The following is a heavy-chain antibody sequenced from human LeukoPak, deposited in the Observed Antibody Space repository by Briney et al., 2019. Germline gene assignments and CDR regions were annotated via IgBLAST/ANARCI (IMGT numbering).Heavy chain of an antibody. Sequence: PSETLSLTCTVSGGSVSSGSYYWGWIRQPPGKGLEWIGIIYYSGITHYNPSLKSRVTILVDTSKNQFSLKLSSVTDADTAVYYCARVRRSLNWFDSWGQGTRVTVSS. J-gene: IGHJ5*01. CDR3: ARVRRSLNWFDS. CDR2: IYYSGIT. D-gene: IGHD3-3*01. CDR1: GGSVSSGSYY. V-gene: IGHV4-39*01.